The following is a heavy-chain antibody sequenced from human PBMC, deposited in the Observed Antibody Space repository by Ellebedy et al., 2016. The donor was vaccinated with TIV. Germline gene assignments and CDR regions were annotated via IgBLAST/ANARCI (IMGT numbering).Heavy chain of an antibody. V-gene: IGHV3-23*01. J-gene: IGHJ4*02. CDR2: ISGSGGST. Sequence: GESLKISCAASGFTFSSYSMNWVRQAPGKGLEWVSAISGSGGSTYYADSVKGRFTISRDNSKNTLYLQMNSLRAEDTAVYYCAKGVVVPAAFDYWGQGTLVTVSS. CDR3: AKGVVVPAAFDY. CDR1: GFTFSSYS. D-gene: IGHD2-2*01.